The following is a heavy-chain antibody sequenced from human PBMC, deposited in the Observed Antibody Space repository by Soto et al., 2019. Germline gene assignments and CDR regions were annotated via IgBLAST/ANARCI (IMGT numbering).Heavy chain of an antibody. CDR1: GGSMRGYS. V-gene: IGHV4-59*13. CDR3: ARVAMENYHDMWSGSTSSALDV. CDR2: VSHSGRT. Sequence: SETLSLTCKVSGGSMRGYSWSWIWQTPGEGLEWIGCVSHSGRTDYSPSLKNRVTISLDMSKNHFALHVNSVDPADTAVYYCARVAMENYHDMWSGSTSSALDVWGQGTTVTVSS. J-gene: IGHJ6*02. D-gene: IGHD3-3*01.